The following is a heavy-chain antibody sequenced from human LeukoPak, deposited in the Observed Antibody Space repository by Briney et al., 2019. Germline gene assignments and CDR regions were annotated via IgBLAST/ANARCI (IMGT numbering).Heavy chain of an antibody. CDR3: ARAWYYYGSGKGNYFDY. V-gene: IGHV4-59*01. CDR2: IYYSGST. D-gene: IGHD3-10*01. Sequence: SETLSLTCTVSGGSTSSYYWSWIRQPPGKGLEWIGYIYYSGSTNYNPSLKSRVTISVDTSKNQFSLKLSSVTAADTAVYYCARAWYYYGSGKGNYFDYWGQGTLVTVSS. CDR1: GGSTSSYY. J-gene: IGHJ4*02.